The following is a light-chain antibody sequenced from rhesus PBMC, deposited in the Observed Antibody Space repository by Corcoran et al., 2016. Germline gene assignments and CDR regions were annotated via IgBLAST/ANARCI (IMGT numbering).Light chain of an antibody. CDR1: SSDIGANNR. CDR2: DVN. J-gene: IGLJ1*01. V-gene: IGLV2-13*03. CDR3: SSYGSGSTYI. Sequence: QAAPTQSPSVSGSPGQSVTISCTGTSSDIGANNRVSWYQQSPGKAPKLMIYDVNKRPSGVSDRFSGSKSGSTASLTISGLQAEDEANYYGSSYGSGSTYIFGDGTRLTVL.